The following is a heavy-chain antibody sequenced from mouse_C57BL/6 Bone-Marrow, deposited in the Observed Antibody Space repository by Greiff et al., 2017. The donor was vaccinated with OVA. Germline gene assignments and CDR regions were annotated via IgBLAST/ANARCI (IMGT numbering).Heavy chain of an antibody. J-gene: IGHJ3*01. CDR2: IHPNSGST. CDR1: GYTFTSYW. D-gene: IGHD2-3*01. V-gene: IGHV1-64*01. CDR3: ARDGYYLAY. Sequence: QVQLQQPGAELVKPGASVKLSCKASGYTFTSYWMHWVKQRPGQGLEWIGMIHPNSGSTNYNEKFKSKATLTVDKSSSTAYMQLSSLTSDDSAVYYCARDGYYLAYWGQGTLVTVSA.